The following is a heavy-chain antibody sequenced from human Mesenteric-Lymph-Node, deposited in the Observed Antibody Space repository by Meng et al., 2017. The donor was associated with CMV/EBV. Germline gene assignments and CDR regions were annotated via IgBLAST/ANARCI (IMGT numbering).Heavy chain of an antibody. CDR2: IFYRGST. Sequence: SETLSLTCTVSGSSINSGVYYWNWVRQRPGEGLEWIGYIFYRGSTYYNLSLKSRVTISSDTSKTQFFLELSSVTAADTAVYYCARTTMKEAFDIWGQGTMVTVSS. CDR3: ARTTMKEAFDI. J-gene: IGHJ3*02. CDR1: GSSINSGVYY. D-gene: IGHD3-22*01. V-gene: IGHV4-30-4*01.